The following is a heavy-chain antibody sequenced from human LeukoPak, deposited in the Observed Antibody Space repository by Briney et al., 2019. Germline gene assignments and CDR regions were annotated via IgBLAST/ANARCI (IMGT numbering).Heavy chain of an antibody. CDR3: ARLVVPPGNRGWYYEH. J-gene: IGHJ4*02. Sequence: GGSLRLPCAASGFLLSDYWMSWVRQGPGEGLEWVANINQGGREKYFVDSVKGRFTISRDNAQNSLGLQMNSLRVEDTAIYYCARLVVPPGNRGWYYEHWGQGTLGTVSS. D-gene: IGHD2-2*01. V-gene: IGHV3-7*03. CDR2: INQGGREK. CDR1: GFLLSDYW.